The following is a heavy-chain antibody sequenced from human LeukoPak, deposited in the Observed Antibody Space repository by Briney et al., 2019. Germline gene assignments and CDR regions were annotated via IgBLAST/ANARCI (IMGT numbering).Heavy chain of an antibody. CDR1: GFTFSSYA. CDR3: AREGIAVAGDFDY. CDR2: ISSSSSYI. V-gene: IGHV3-21*01. J-gene: IGHJ4*02. D-gene: IGHD6-19*01. Sequence: GGSLRLSCAPSGFTFSSYAMSWVRHAPGKGLEWVSSISSSSSYIYHADSVKGRFTISRDNAKNSLYLQMNSLRAEDAAVYYCAREGIAVAGDFDYWGQGTLVTVSS.